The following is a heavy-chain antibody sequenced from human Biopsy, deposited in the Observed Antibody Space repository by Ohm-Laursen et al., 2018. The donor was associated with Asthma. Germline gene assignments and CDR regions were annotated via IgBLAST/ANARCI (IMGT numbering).Heavy chain of an antibody. CDR1: VLTFSNYG. V-gene: IGHV3-30*18. CDR3: AKEVFPGWELRRGPDS. J-gene: IGHJ4*02. CDR2: ISFDGTNR. D-gene: IGHD1-26*01. Sequence: SLRLSCAASVLTFSNYGMHWVRQAPGKGLDWVAVISFDGTNRNYTDSVKGRFTISRDNSRNTPHLEMNSLRAEDTAVYFCAKEVFPGWELRRGPDSWGQGTLVTVSS.